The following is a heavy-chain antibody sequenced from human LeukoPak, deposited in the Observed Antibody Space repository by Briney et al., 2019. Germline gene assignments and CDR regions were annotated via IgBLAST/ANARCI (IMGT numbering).Heavy chain of an antibody. V-gene: IGHV3-7*01. CDR2: INQDGTEK. Sequence: SGGSLRLSCAASGFTFSSYGMSWVRQAPGKGLDWVANINQDGTEKYYVDSVKGRFTISRDNAKNSLYLQMNSLRVEDTAVYYCAKLAKYFYGWETYYFFEHWGQGTPVTASS. D-gene: IGHD3-10*01. CDR1: GFTFSSYG. CDR3: AKLAKYFYGWETYYFFEH. J-gene: IGHJ4*02.